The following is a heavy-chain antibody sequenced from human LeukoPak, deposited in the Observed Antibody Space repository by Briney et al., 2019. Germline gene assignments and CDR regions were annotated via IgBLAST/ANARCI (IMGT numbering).Heavy chain of an antibody. D-gene: IGHD4-17*01. J-gene: IGHJ5*02. Sequence: SETLSLTCTVSGGSISSYSWYWIWQPPGKGLEWIGYIYYSGSTNYNPSLKSRVTISVDTSKNQFSLKLSSVTAADTAVYYCARDSDYGVGWFDPWGQGTLVTVSS. CDR1: GGSISSYS. V-gene: IGHV4-59*01. CDR2: IYYSGST. CDR3: ARDSDYGVGWFDP.